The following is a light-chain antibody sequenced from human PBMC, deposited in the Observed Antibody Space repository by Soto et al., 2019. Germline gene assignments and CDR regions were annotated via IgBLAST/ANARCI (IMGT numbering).Light chain of an antibody. Sequence: DIQMTQSPSTLSASVGDRVAITCRASQSISTWLAWYQQKPGKAPKLMIYKASTFESGVPSRFSGSGSGTEFTLTISSLQPDDFATYYCQQYNSFSRTFGQGPKLESK. CDR3: QQYNSFSRT. CDR2: KAS. CDR1: QSISTW. J-gene: IGKJ2*01. V-gene: IGKV1-5*03.